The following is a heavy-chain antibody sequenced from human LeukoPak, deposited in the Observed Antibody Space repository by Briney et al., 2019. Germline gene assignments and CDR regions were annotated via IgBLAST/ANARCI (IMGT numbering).Heavy chain of an antibody. CDR2: ISYDGSNR. Sequence: SCKASGYTFTSYYMHWVRQAPGKGLEWVAVISYDGSNRYYADSVKGRFTISRDKSKNTLYLQMDSLRAEDTAVYYCASKWFCGGDCYYQIDFWGQGTLVTVSS. V-gene: IGHV3-30*04. J-gene: IGHJ4*02. CDR1: GYTFTSYY. CDR3: ASKWFCGGDCYYQIDF. D-gene: IGHD2-21*02.